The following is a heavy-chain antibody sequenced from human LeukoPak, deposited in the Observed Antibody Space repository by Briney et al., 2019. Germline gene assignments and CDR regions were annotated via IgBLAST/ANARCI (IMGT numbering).Heavy chain of an antibody. Sequence: GGSLRLSCAASGFTFSSYSMNWVRQAPGKGLEWVSSISSSGSDVYYADSLNGRFTISRDNAKNSLYLQMNSLRVEDTAVYYCARVAGKIIGPYYMDVWGKGTTVTVSS. V-gene: IGHV3-21*04. CDR2: ISSSGSDV. CDR3: ARVAGKIIGPYYMDV. CDR1: GFTFSSYS. J-gene: IGHJ6*03. D-gene: IGHD6-19*01.